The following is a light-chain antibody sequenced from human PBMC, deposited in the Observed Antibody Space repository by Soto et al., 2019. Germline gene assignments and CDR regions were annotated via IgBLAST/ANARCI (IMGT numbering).Light chain of an antibody. Sequence: TVMTQSHATLSVSPGERATLSCRASQSVSSNLAWYQQKPGQAPRLLIYGASSRATGIPDRISGSGSGTDFTLNISRLEPDDFAVYYCQQFAVAPWTFAQGTKVDIK. CDR3: QQFAVAPWT. V-gene: IGKV3-20*01. J-gene: IGKJ1*01. CDR2: GAS. CDR1: QSVSSN.